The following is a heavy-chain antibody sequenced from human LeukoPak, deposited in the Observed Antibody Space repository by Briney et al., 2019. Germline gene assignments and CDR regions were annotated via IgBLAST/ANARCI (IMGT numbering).Heavy chain of an antibody. CDR1: GGTFSSYA. CDR2: IIPIFGTA. CDR3: ARGPLEETTVTTETYYYYYYMDV. V-gene: IGHV1-69*13. D-gene: IGHD4-17*01. Sequence: ASVKVSCKASGGTFSSYAISWVRQAPGQGLEWMGGIIPIFGTANYAQKFQGRVTITADESTSTAYMELSSLRSEDTAVYYCARGPLEETTVTTETYYYYYYMDVWGKGTTVTISS. J-gene: IGHJ6*03.